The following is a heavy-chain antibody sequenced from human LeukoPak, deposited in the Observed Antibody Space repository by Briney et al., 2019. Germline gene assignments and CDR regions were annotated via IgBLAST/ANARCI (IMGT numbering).Heavy chain of an antibody. CDR2: INHSGST. CDR3: ASSGDYYDSSGYFDY. V-gene: IGHV4-34*01. J-gene: IGHJ4*02. D-gene: IGHD3-22*01. Sequence: KASETLSLTCAVYGGSFSGYYWSWIRQPPGKGLEWIGEINHSGSTNYNPSLKSRVTISVDTSKNQFSLKLSSVTAADTAVYYCASSGDYYDSSGYFDYWGQGTLVTVSS. CDR1: GGSFSGYY.